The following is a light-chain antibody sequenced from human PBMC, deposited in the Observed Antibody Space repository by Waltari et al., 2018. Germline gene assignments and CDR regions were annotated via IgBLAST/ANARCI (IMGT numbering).Light chain of an antibody. CDR3: SSYTFISLVV. CDR1: SSDIGGFNF. V-gene: IGLV2-14*03. CDR2: DVS. J-gene: IGLJ3*02. Sequence: QSALTQPASVSGSPGQSITISCTGTSSDIGGFNFVSWYQQHPGKAPKLLISDVSNRPSGISNRFSGSKSGNTASLTISGLQAEDEADYFCSSYTFISLVVCGGGTKVTVL.